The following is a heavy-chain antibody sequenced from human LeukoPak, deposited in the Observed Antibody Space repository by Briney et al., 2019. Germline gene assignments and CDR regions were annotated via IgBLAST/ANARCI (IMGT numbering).Heavy chain of an antibody. CDR1: GGSISSYY. Sequence: PSETLPLTCTVSGGSISSYYWSWIRQPPGKGLEWIGYIYYSGSTNYNPSLKSRVTISVDTSKNQFSLKLSSVTAADTAVYYCARDPHDFWSGYTNNWFDPWGQGTLVTVSS. CDR3: ARDPHDFWSGYTNNWFDP. D-gene: IGHD3-3*01. V-gene: IGHV4-59*01. CDR2: IYYSGST. J-gene: IGHJ5*02.